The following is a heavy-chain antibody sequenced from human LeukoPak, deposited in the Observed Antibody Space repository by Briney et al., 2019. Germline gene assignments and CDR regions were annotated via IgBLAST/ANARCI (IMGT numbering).Heavy chain of an antibody. CDR2: ISYDGSNK. J-gene: IGHJ4*02. Sequence: GRSLRLSCAASGFTFSSYGMHWVRQAPGKGLEWVAVISYDGSNKYYADSVKGRFTISRDNSKNTLHLQMNSLRAEDTAVYYCAKEVRQWLVDYFDYWGQGTLVTVSS. CDR1: GFTFSSYG. D-gene: IGHD6-19*01. CDR3: AKEVRQWLVDYFDY. V-gene: IGHV3-30*18.